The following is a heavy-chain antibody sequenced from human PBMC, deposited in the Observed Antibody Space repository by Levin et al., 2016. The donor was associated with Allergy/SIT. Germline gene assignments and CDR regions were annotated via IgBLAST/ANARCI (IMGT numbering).Heavy chain of an antibody. V-gene: IGHV4-59*12. CDR2: IYYSGTT. J-gene: IGHJ5*02. CDR1: GGSISPYY. D-gene: IGHD3-16*01. CDR3: ARERTFGMEGWFDP. Sequence: SETLSLTCTVSGGSISPYYWSWIRQTPGKGLEWIGYIYYSGTTFYNPSLKSRLNISVDRSKNHFSLRLSSVTAADTAVYYCARERTFGMEGWFDPWGQGTLVTVSS.